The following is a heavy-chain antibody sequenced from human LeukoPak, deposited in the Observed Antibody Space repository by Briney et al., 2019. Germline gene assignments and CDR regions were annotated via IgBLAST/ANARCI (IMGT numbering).Heavy chain of an antibody. D-gene: IGHD5-24*01. J-gene: IGHJ5*02. CDR1: GGSISSYY. CDR2: IYYSGST. Sequence: SETLSLTCTVSGGSISSYYWSWIRQPPGKGLEWIGYIYYSGSTNYNPSLKSRVTISVDTSKNQFSLKLSSVTAADTAVYYCARSRDGYNLSFDPWGQGTLVTVSS. V-gene: IGHV4-59*01. CDR3: ARSRDGYNLSFDP.